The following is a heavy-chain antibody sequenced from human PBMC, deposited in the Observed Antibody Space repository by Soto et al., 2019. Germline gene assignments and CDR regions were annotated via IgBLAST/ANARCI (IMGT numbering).Heavy chain of an antibody. CDR2: ISYDGGNK. CDR3: ARDRGGGDTYWYFDL. V-gene: IGHV3-30-3*01. D-gene: IGHD2-21*01. CDR1: GFTFSTYA. J-gene: IGHJ2*01. Sequence: GGSLRRSCAGSGFTFSTYAMHWVRQAPGKGLEWVAIISYDGGNKYYADSVKGRFTISRDNSTSTAYMELSSLRSEDTAVYYCARDRGGGDTYWYFDLWGRGTLVTVSS.